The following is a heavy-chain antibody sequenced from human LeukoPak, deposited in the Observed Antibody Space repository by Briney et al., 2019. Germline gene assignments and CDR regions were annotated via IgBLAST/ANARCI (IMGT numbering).Heavy chain of an antibody. J-gene: IGHJ3*02. CDR3: ARAYYYGSGSYAFDI. CDR1: GYSISSGYY. Sequence: SETLSLTCTVSGYSISSGYYWGWIRQPPGKGLEWIGSIYHSGSTYYNPSLKSRVTISVDTSKNQFSLKLSSVTAADTAVYYCARAYYYGSGSYAFDIWGQGTMVTVSS. CDR2: IYHSGST. V-gene: IGHV4-38-2*02. D-gene: IGHD3-10*01.